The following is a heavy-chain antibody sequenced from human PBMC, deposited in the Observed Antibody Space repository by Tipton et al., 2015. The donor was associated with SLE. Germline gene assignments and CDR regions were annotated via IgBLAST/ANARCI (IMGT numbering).Heavy chain of an antibody. V-gene: IGHV3-23*01. CDR2: ISGSGGNT. Sequence: SLRLSCAASGFTFSDYAMSWVRQAPGKGLEWVSTISGSGGNTYYADSVKGRFTISRDNSKNTVYLQMNTLRAEDTAIYYCARSPSVTTRLDYWGQGTLVTVSS. D-gene: IGHD4-17*01. CDR1: GFTFSDYA. CDR3: ARSPSVTTRLDY. J-gene: IGHJ4*02.